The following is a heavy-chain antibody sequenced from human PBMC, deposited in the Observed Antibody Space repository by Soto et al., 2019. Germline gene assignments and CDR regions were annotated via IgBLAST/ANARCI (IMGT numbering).Heavy chain of an antibody. V-gene: IGHV4-30-4*01. CDR2: IYYSGNT. CDR3: ARSSAYPYFFDY. Sequence: QVQLQESGPGLVKPSQTLSLTCTVSGGSISSGDYYWSWIRQPPGRGLEWIGYIYYSGNTYYNPSLKSRVTISVDTPKNQFSLKLSSVTAADTAMYYCARSSAYPYFFDYWGQGTLVTVSS. D-gene: IGHD3-22*01. CDR1: GGSISSGDYY. J-gene: IGHJ4*02.